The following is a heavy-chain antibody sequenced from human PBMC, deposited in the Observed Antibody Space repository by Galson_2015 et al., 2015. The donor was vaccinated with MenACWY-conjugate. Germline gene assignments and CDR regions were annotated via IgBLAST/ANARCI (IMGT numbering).Heavy chain of an antibody. CDR1: GFTFSSYT. CDR3: ARGRGRPLAHAFEI. V-gene: IGHV3-30*01. D-gene: IGHD6-6*01. CDR2: MSYDGSNK. Sequence: SLRLSCAASGFTFSSYTMHWVRQAPGKGLEWAAVMSYDGSNKYYADSVKGRFTISRDNSKNTLYLQMDSLRAEDTAVYYCARGRGRPLAHAFEIWGQGTMVTVSS. J-gene: IGHJ3*02.